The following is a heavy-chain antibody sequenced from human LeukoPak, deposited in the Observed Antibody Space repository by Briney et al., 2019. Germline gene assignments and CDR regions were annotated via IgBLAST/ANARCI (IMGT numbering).Heavy chain of an antibody. D-gene: IGHD2/OR15-2a*01. J-gene: IGHJ3*02. V-gene: IGHV1-69*04. Sequence: ASVKVSCKASGGTFSSYAISWVRQAPGQGREWMGRIIPILGIANYAQKFQGRVTITADKSTSTAYMEPSSLRSEDTAVYYCARDSGSSLRGAFDIWGQGTMVTVSS. CDR1: GGTFSSYA. CDR3: ARDSGSSLRGAFDI. CDR2: IIPILGIA.